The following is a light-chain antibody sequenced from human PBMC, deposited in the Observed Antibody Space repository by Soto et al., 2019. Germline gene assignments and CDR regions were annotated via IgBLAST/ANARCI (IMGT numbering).Light chain of an antibody. J-gene: IGLJ2*01. Sequence: QSVLTQSRSVSGSPGQSVTISCSGSSSDIGIYNYVSWYQHHPGKVPKVLIYDVNKRPSGVPDRFSGSKSGNTASLTISGLQADEEADYYCCSYAGRYTMVFGGGTKVTVL. CDR2: DVN. CDR1: SSDIGIYNY. CDR3: CSYAGRYTMV. V-gene: IGLV2-11*01.